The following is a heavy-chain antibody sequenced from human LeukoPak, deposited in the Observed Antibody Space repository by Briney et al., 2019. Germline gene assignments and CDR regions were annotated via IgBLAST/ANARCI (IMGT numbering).Heavy chain of an antibody. D-gene: IGHD3-10*01. CDR1: GGSFSGYY. CDR3: ARHTLDGYYYGSGSLDY. J-gene: IGHJ4*02. V-gene: IGHV4-34*01. CDR2: INHSGST. Sequence: SETLSLTCAVYGGSFSGYYWSWIRQPPGKGLEWIGEINHSGSTNYNPSLKSRVTISVDTSKNQFSLKLSSVTAADTAVYYCARHTLDGYYYGSGSLDYWGQGTLVTVSS.